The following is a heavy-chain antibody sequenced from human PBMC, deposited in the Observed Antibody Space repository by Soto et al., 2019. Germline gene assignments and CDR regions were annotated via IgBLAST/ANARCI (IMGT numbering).Heavy chain of an antibody. Sequence: GGSLRLSCAASGFTFSSYGMHWVRQAPGKGLEWVAVISYDGSNKYYADSVKGRFTISRDNSKNTLYLQMNSLRAEDTAVYYCAKGPGDYDFWSGLAHDVYFDYWGQGTLVTVSS. CDR3: AKGPGDYDFWSGLAHDVYFDY. D-gene: IGHD3-3*01. CDR2: ISYDGSNK. CDR1: GFTFSSYG. J-gene: IGHJ4*02. V-gene: IGHV3-30*18.